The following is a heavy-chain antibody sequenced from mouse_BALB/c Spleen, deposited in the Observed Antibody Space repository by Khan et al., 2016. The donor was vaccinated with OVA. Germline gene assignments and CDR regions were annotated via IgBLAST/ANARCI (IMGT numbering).Heavy chain of an antibody. V-gene: IGHV9-3-1*01. Sequence: QIQLVQSGPELKKPGETVKISCKASGFTFTNNGMNWVKQAPGKVLKWMGWINTYTREPTYAGDLKGRFVFSLETSARTVYLQINNLKNEDTATYFCARVEYSGTMDYWGQGTSVTVSS. CDR2: INTYTREP. CDR1: GFTFTNNG. CDR3: ARVEYSGTMDY. J-gene: IGHJ4*01.